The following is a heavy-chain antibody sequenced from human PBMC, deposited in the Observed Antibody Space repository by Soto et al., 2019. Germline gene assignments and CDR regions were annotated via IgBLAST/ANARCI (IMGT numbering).Heavy chain of an antibody. CDR2: ISYDGSNK. J-gene: IGHJ4*02. Sequence: QVQLVESGGGVVQPGRSLRLSCAASGFTFSSYGMHWVRQAPGKGLEWVSVISYDGSNKYYADSVKGRFTISRDNSKNTLYPQMNSLRAEDPAVYYCAKARAYYYESSALSDYWGQGTLVTVSS. D-gene: IGHD3-22*01. V-gene: IGHV3-30*18. CDR1: GFTFSSYG. CDR3: AKARAYYYESSALSDY.